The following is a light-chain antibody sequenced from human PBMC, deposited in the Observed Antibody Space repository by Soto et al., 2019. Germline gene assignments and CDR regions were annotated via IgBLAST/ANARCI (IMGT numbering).Light chain of an antibody. Sequence: EIVMMQSPATLSVSPGDRVTLSCWASQSVSNNLAWYQQKPGQAPRLLIYAAITRATGIPARFSGSGAGTEFTLTISSLQSEDFAVYYCQQYNKWPLTVGGGTKVEIK. V-gene: IGKV3-15*01. CDR1: QSVSNN. CDR2: AAI. J-gene: IGKJ4*01. CDR3: QQYNKWPLT.